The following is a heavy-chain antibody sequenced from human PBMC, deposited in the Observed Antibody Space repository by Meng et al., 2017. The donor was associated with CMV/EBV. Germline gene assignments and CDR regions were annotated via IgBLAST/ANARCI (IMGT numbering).Heavy chain of an antibody. J-gene: IGHJ5*02. CDR3: ASQRGYYDFWSGYYSNWFDP. CDR2: IYWNDDK. Sequence: TIGVGVGWIRQPPGKALEWLALIYWNDDKRYSPSLKSRLTITKDTSKNQVVLTMTNMDPVDTATYYCASQRGYYDFWSGYYSNWFDPWGQGTLVTVSS. D-gene: IGHD3-3*01. CDR1: TIGVG. V-gene: IGHV2-5*01.